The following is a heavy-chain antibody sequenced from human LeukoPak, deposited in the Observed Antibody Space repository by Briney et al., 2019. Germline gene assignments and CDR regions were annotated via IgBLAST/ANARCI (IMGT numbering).Heavy chain of an antibody. CDR2: IKSKYDGGTT. J-gene: IGHJ4*02. CDR3: ATGGYALDI. V-gene: IGHV3-15*01. Sequence: NSGESLRLSCAASGFTFSNAWMNWVRQAPGKGLEWVGRIKSKYDGGTTDYAAPVKGRFSISRDDSKNTVYLQMNSLKTEDTAVYFCATGGYALDIWGQGALVTVSS. CDR1: GFTFSNAW. D-gene: IGHD2-2*01.